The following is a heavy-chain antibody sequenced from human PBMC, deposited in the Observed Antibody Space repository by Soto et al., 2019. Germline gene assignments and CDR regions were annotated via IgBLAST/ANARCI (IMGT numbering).Heavy chain of an antibody. J-gene: IGHJ4*02. V-gene: IGHV3-53*01. CDR3: ARERYSYEFDY. CDR1: GFAVGGFY. Sequence: EVQLVESGGELIQPGGSLRLSCAASGFAVGGFYMNWVRQAPGKGLEWVSVMFTTGTTYYADSVKGRFTISRDDSKNTLYLQMNSLRAEDTAVYYCARERYSYEFDYWGQGTVVTVSS. D-gene: IGHD5-18*01. CDR2: MFTTGTT.